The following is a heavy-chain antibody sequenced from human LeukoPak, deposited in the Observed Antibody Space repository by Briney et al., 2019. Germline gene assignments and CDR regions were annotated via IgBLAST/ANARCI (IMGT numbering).Heavy chain of an antibody. Sequence: GRSLRLSCAASGFTFTNYGMHWVHQAPGKGLEWVAIISYDGKNEYYGDSVKGRFTISRDNAKNTLYLQMNSLRPEDTAVYYCAKQRGSSVYPYIPAYYFDLWGQGTLVTVSS. J-gene: IGHJ4*02. CDR1: GFTFTNYG. D-gene: IGHD3-16*01. V-gene: IGHV3-30*18. CDR3: AKQRGSSVYPYIPAYYFDL. CDR2: ISYDGKNE.